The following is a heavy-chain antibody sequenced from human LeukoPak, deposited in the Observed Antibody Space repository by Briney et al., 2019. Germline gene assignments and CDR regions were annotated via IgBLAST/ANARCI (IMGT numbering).Heavy chain of an antibody. V-gene: IGHV4-39*07. CDR1: GGPISTSIYY. CDR3: ATETITMIRGQPFHY. CDR2: IFYTGTI. J-gene: IGHJ4*02. Sequence: SETLSLTCSVSGGPISTSIYYWGWLRQPPGKGLEWIGSIFYTGTIHSNPSLESRVTISIDTSKNQFSLMLNSVTAADTAFYYCATETITMIRGQPFHYWGPGTLVTVSS. D-gene: IGHD3-10*01.